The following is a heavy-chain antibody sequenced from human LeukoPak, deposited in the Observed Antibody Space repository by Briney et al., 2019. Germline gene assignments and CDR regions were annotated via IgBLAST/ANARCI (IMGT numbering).Heavy chain of an antibody. CDR3: AKCNNWGLLLRPDTFDY. CDR1: GFTFSSYS. CDR2: ISFDGSNK. V-gene: IGHV3-30*18. D-gene: IGHD1-26*01. J-gene: IGHJ4*02. Sequence: PGGSLRLSCAASGFTFSSYSMNWVRQAPGKGLECVAEISFDGSNKYYADSVKGRFTISRDNSKNTLYLQMNSLRAEDTAVYYCAKCNNWGLLLRPDTFDYWGQGTLVTVSS.